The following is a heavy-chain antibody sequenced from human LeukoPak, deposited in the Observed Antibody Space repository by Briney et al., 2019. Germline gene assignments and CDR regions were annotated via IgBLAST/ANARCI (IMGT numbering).Heavy chain of an antibody. CDR1: GYTFTAYY. Sequence: ASVKVSCKTSGYTFTAYYLHWVRQAPGQGLEWMGWMTPNSGDRNSAQKFQGRVTMTRDTSITTIYMELSSLRSDDTAVYYCVRTLSAMIPYDYWGNGTLIIVSS. CDR3: VRTLSAMIPYDY. V-gene: IGHV1-2*02. J-gene: IGHJ4*01. D-gene: IGHD3-16*01. CDR2: MTPNSGDR.